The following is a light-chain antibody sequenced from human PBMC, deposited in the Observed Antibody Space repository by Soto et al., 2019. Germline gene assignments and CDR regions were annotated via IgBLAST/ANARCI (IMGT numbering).Light chain of an antibody. CDR1: SSDVGSYNL. Sequence: QSVLTQPASVSGSPGQSITISCTGTSSDVGSYNLVSWYQQHPGKAPKFMIYEATKRPSGVSNRFSGSKSGNTASLTISGLQAEDEADYYCCSYAGSSPYVFGTGTKLTVL. J-gene: IGLJ1*01. CDR2: EAT. CDR3: CSYAGSSPYV. V-gene: IGLV2-23*01.